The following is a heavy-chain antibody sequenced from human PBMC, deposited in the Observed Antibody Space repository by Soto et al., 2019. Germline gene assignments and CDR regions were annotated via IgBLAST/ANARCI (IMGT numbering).Heavy chain of an antibody. J-gene: IGHJ3*02. V-gene: IGHV4-59*08. CDR3: ARHMVRGLSDAFDM. D-gene: IGHD3-10*01. CDR1: GGSINSYY. Sequence: SETLSLTCTVSGGSINSYYWSWIRQSPGKGLEWIGYISYSGSTNYNPSLKSRVTISVDTSRNQFSLKLSSVTAADTAIYYCARHMVRGLSDAFDMWGQGTMVTVSS. CDR2: ISYSGST.